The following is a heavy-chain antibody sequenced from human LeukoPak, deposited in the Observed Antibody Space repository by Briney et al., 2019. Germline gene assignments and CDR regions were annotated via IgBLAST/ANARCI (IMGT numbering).Heavy chain of an antibody. CDR2: ISSSGSTI. D-gene: IGHD3-10*01. V-gene: IGHV3-48*03. Sequence: GGSLRLSCAASGFTFSSYEMNWVRQAPGKGLEWVAYISSSGSTIYYAEYVKGRFTISRDNAKNSLYLQMNSLRAEDTAVYYCARDRITMVRGDDMDVWGKGTTVTVSS. CDR1: GFTFSSYE. J-gene: IGHJ6*04. CDR3: ARDRITMVRGDDMDV.